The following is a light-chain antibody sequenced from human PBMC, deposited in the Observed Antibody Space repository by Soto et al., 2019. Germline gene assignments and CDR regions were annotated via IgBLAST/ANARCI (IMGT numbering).Light chain of an antibody. CDR1: EGLVFSDGNTY. J-gene: IGKJ1*01. CDR3: VQGTHWPRT. CDR2: KVS. V-gene: IGKV2-30*01. Sequence: DVVMTQSPLFLPVTLGQPASISCRSSEGLVFSDGNTYLSWLQQRPGQSPRRLIYKVSNRGSGVPDRFSGSGSGTDFTLKISRAEAEDVGLYYCVQGTHWPRTFGQGTKVDIK.